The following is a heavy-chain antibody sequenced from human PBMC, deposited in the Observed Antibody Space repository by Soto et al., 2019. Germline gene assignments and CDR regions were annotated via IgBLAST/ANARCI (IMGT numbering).Heavy chain of an antibody. Sequence: GGSLRLSCAASGFTFSNAWMNWVRQAPGKGLEWVGRIKSKTDGGTTDYAAPVKGRFTISRDDSKNTLYLQMNSLRAEDTAVYYCAKDHRSDSSGYYSYFDYCGQGTLVTVSS. J-gene: IGHJ4*02. V-gene: IGHV3-15*07. CDR2: IKSKTDGGTT. CDR1: GFTFSNAW. CDR3: AKDHRSDSSGYYSYFDY. D-gene: IGHD3-22*01.